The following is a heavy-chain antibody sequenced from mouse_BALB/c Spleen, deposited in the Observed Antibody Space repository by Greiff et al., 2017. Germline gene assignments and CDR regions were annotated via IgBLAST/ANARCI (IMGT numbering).Heavy chain of an antibody. J-gene: IGHJ1*01. CDR3: ASYGSSYDWYFEV. CDR1: GFSLPSYG. CDR2: IWSGGST. D-gene: IGHD1-1*01. V-gene: IGHV2-2*02. Sequence: QVQLQPSGPGLVQPSQSLSITCTVSGFSLPSYGVHWVRQSPGKGLEWLGVIWSGGSTDYNAAFISRLSISKDNSKGQVFFKMNSLQANDTAIYYCASYGSSYDWYFEVWGAGTTVTVAA.